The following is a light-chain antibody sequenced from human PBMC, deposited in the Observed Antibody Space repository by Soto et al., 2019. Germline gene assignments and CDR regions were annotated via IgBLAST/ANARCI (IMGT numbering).Light chain of an antibody. CDR2: STS. CDR3: QQYGISPPGYT. Sequence: EIVLTQSPDTLSLSPGERATLSCRASQSVLSNYLAWYQQKPGQAPRLLIYSTSRRVTGIPDRFSGSGSGTEFTLTISNLEPEDFAMYYCQQYGISPPGYTFAQGTKLEI. J-gene: IGKJ2*01. CDR1: QSVLSNY. V-gene: IGKV3-20*01.